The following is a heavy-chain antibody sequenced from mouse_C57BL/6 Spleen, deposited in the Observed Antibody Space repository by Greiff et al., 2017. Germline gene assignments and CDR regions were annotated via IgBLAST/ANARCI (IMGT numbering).Heavy chain of an antibody. D-gene: IGHD4-1*01. J-gene: IGHJ4*01. V-gene: IGHV5-6*01. CDR1: GFTFSSYG. CDR3: ARPLTGTGAMDY. Sequence: EVTLVESGGDLVKPGGSLKLSCAASGFTFSSYGMSWVRQTPDKRLEWVATISSGGSYTYYPDSVKGRFTISRDNAKNTLYLQMSSLKSEDTAMYYCARPLTGTGAMDYWGQGTSVTVSS. CDR2: ISSGGSYT.